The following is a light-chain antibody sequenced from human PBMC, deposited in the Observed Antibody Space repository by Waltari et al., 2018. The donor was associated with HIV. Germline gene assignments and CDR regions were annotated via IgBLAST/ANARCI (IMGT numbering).Light chain of an antibody. CDR3: QQYALSPFT. CDR2: DAS. CDR1: QTVSSNS. Sequence: EIVLTQSPGPQSFSPGSSASLYCRASQTVSSNSIAWYQVRPGQAPRVVIYDASYRAADIPDRFTGSGSGTNFTLTITRLEPEDFALYFCQQYALSPFTFGQGTSLEV. V-gene: IGKV3-20*01. J-gene: IGKJ2*01.